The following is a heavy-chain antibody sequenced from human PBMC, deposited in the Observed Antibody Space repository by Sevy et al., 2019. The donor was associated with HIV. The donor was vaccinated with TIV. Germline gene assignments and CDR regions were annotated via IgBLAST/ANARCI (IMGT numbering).Heavy chain of an antibody. J-gene: IGHJ4*02. V-gene: IGHV3-23*01. Sequence: GGSLRLSCAASGFTFSSYAMSWVRQAPGKGLEWVSAISGSGGSTYYADSVKGRFTISRDNSKNTQYLQMNSLRAEDTAVYYCAKERGGSGYPWLDYWGQGTLVTVSS. D-gene: IGHD3-22*01. CDR3: AKERGGSGYPWLDY. CDR2: ISGSGGST. CDR1: GFTFSSYA.